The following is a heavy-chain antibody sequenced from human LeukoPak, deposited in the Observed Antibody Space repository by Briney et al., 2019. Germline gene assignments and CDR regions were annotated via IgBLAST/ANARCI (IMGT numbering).Heavy chain of an antibody. CDR3: ARGVPLGYCTYGVCYPPYYFDY. D-gene: IGHD2-8*01. Sequence: ASVKVSCKASGYTFINYNINWVRQAIGQGLEWMGWVNPRSGNAGYLQKFQGRLTITRDTSIDTAYMDLSSLSSEDTAVYYCARGVPLGYCTYGVCYPPYYFDYWGQGTLVTASS. J-gene: IGHJ4*02. CDR1: GYTFINYN. CDR2: VNPRSGNA. V-gene: IGHV1-8*03.